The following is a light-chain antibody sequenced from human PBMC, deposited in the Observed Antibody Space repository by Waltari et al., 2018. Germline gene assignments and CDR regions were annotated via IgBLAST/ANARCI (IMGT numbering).Light chain of an antibody. V-gene: IGKV3-20*01. J-gene: IGKJ1*01. Sequence: EIVLTQSPGTLSLSPGERATLSCRASQSVSRYLAWYQQKPGQAPRLLIYEASRMATGIPDRFSGSGSGTDFTLTISRLEPEDFAVYYCQKYGTLPGTFGQGTKVEIK. CDR3: QKYGTLPGT. CDR1: QSVSRY. CDR2: EAS.